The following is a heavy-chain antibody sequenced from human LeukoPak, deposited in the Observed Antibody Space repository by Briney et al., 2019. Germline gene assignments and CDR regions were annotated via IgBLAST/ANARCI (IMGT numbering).Heavy chain of an antibody. D-gene: IGHD1-1*01. CDR2: ISSSSSTI. CDR1: GFSFGKYW. V-gene: IGHV3-48*01. CDR3: ARAGTTASY. J-gene: IGHJ4*02. Sequence: GGSLRLSCVASGFSFGKYWMSWVRQAPGKGLEWVSYISSSSSTIYYADSVKGRFTISRDNAKNSLYLQMNSLRAEDTAVYYCARAGTTASYWGQGTLVTVSS.